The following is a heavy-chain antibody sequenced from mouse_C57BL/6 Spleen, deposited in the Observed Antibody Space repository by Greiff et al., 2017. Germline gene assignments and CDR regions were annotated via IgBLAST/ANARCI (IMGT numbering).Heavy chain of an antibody. Sequence: VKLQESGAELVRPGTSVKMSCKASGYTFTNYWIGWAKQRPGHGLEWIGDIYPGGGYTNYNEKFKGKATLTADKSSSTAYMQFSSLTSEDSAIYYCARGGYYGASYAMDYWGQGTSVTVSS. J-gene: IGHJ4*01. CDR3: ARGGYYGASYAMDY. CDR2: IYPGGGYT. CDR1: GYTFTNYW. V-gene: IGHV1-63*01. D-gene: IGHD2-1*01.